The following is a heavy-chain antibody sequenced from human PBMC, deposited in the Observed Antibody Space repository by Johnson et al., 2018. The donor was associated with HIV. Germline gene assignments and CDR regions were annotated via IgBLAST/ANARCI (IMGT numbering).Heavy chain of an antibody. J-gene: IGHJ3*02. CDR2: IYSGGST. D-gene: IGHD5-18*01. CDR3: ARGLIIQLWLQAAFDI. Sequence: EVQLVESGGGLVKPGGSLRLSCAASGFTFSNAWMSWVRQAPGKGLEWVSVIYSGGSTYYADSVKGRFTISRDNSKNTLYLQMNSLRAEDTAVYYCARGLIIQLWLQAAFDIWGQGTMVTVSS. CDR1: GFTFSNAW. V-gene: IGHV3-66*01.